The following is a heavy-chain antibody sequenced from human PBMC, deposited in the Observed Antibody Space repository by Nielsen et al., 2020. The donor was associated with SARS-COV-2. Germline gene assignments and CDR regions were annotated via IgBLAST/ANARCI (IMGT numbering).Heavy chain of an antibody. D-gene: IGHD6-6*01. V-gene: IGHV5-51*01. CDR2: IYPGDSDT. CDR3: ARHTRSSSSFCYYYYMDV. CDR1: GYSFPTYW. J-gene: IGHJ6*03. Sequence: GESLKISCKGSGYSFPTYWIGWVPQMPGKGMEWMGIIYPGDSDTRYSPSFQGQVTISADKSISTAYLQWSSLKASDTAKYYCARHTRSSSSFCYYYYMDVWGKGTTVTVSS.